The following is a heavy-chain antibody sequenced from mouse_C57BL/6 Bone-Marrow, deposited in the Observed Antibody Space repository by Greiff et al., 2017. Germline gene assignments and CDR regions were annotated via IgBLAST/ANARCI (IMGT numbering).Heavy chain of an antibody. CDR3: ARHYDYASYYFDY. Sequence: EVQLKQSGPELVKPGASVKISCKASGYTFTDYYMNWVKQSHGKSLEWIGDINPNNGGTSYNQKFKGKATLTVDTSSSTAYMELRSLTSEDSAVYYCARHYDYASYYFDYWGQGTTLTVSS. J-gene: IGHJ2*01. V-gene: IGHV1-26*01. CDR1: GYTFTDYY. D-gene: IGHD2-4*01. CDR2: INPNNGGT.